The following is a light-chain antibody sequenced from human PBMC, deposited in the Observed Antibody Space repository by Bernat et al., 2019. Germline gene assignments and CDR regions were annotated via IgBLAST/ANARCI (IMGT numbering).Light chain of an antibody. CDR1: SSDVGAYNY. J-gene: IGLJ3*02. CDR3: GSYRMDSTLV. CDR2: DVS. V-gene: IGLV2-14*03. Sequence: QFALTQPASVSGSPGQSITISCTGTSSDVGAYNYVSWYQQHPGKAPKLMIYDVSDRPSGVSNRFSGAKSGNTASLTISGLQAEDEAEYFCGSYRMDSTLVFGGGTKLTVL.